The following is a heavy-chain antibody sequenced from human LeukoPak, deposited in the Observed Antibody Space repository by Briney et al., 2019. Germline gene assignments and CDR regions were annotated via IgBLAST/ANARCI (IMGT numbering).Heavy chain of an antibody. Sequence: ASVKVSCKASGYTFTRYYMHWVRQAPGQGLEWMGWINPNSGGTNYAQKFQGRVTMTRDTSISTAYMELSRLRSDDTAVYYCARYRYDFWSGPPGWFDPWGQGTLVTVSS. V-gene: IGHV1-2*02. CDR2: INPNSGGT. CDR1: GYTFTRYY. CDR3: ARYRYDFWSGPPGWFDP. J-gene: IGHJ5*02. D-gene: IGHD3-3*01.